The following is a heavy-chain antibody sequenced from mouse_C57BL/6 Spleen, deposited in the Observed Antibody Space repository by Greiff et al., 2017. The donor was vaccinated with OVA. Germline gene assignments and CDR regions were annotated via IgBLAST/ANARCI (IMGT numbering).Heavy chain of an antibody. Sequence: VQLQQSGPELVKPGASVKIPCKASGYTFTDYNMDWVKQSHGKSLEWIGDINPNNGGTIYNQKFKGKATLTVDKSSSTAYMELRSLTSEDTAVYYCARWTTMVTTGFADWGQGTLVTVSA. V-gene: IGHV1-18*01. CDR3: ARWTTMVTTGFAD. D-gene: IGHD2-2*01. J-gene: IGHJ3*01. CDR2: INPNNGGT. CDR1: GYTFTDYN.